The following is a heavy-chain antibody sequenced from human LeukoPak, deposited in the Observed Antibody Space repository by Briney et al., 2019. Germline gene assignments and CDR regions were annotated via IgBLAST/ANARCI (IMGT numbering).Heavy chain of an antibody. J-gene: IGHJ4*02. CDR2: ISYDGNNK. D-gene: IGHD6-19*01. Sequence: GGSLRLSCAASGFTFSSYAMHWVRPAPGKGLEWVAFISYDGNNKYYADSVKGRFTISRDNSKNTLYLQMSSLRVEDTAVYYCASSRSGWIYFDYWGQGTVVTVSS. CDR3: ASSRSGWIYFDY. V-gene: IGHV3-30*15. CDR1: GFTFSSYA.